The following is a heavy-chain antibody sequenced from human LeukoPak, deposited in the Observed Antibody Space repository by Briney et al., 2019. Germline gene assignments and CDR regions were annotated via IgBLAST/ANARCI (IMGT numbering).Heavy chain of an antibody. Sequence: SSVKVSCKASGRTFSSYAISWVRQAPGQGLEWIARIIPILGIANYAQKFQGRVTITADKSTSTAYMELRSLRSEYTAVYYCASLRCGGNSFRFDPWGQGTLVTVSS. J-gene: IGHJ5*02. V-gene: IGHV1-69*04. CDR2: IIPILGIA. CDR3: ASLRCGGNSFRFDP. CDR1: GRTFSSYA. D-gene: IGHD4-23*01.